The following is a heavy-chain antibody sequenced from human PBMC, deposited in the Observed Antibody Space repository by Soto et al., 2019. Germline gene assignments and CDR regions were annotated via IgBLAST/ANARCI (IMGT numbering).Heavy chain of an antibody. J-gene: IGHJ4*02. CDR3: ARAYTSVWNAY. CDR2: INPSGGST. Sequence: QVQLVQSGAEVKKPGASVKVSCKASGYTFTSYYIHWVRQAPGQGLEWMGIINPSGGSTNYSQKFQGRVNMTRDTSTSTVYMDLSSLRSEDTAVYYCARAYTSVWNAYWGQGTLVTVSS. CDR1: GYTFTSYY. D-gene: IGHD6-25*01. V-gene: IGHV1-46*03.